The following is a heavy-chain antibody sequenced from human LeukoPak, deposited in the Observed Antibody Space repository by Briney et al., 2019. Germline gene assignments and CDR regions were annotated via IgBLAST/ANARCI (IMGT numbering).Heavy chain of an antibody. Sequence: GASVKVSCKASGYTFTSYGISWVRQAPGQGLEWMGWISAYNGNTNYAQKVQGRVTMTTDTSTSTAYMELRSLRSDDTAVYYCARQGSYDILTGYPADYWGQGTLVTVSS. CDR1: GYTFTSYG. CDR2: ISAYNGNT. CDR3: ARQGSYDILTGYPADY. J-gene: IGHJ4*02. D-gene: IGHD3-9*01. V-gene: IGHV1-18*01.